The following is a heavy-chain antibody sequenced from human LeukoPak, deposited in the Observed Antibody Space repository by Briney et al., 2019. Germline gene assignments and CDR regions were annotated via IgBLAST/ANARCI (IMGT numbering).Heavy chain of an antibody. V-gene: IGHV3-21*01. CDR1: GFTFSSYS. J-gene: IGHJ4*02. Sequence: GGSLRLSCAASGFTFSSYSMNWVRQAPGKGLEWVSSISSSSSYIYYADTVKGRFTISRDNAKNSLYLQMNSLRAVDTAVYYCANWDGGSYSFDYWGQGTLVTVSS. CDR3: ANWDGGSYSFDY. D-gene: IGHD1-26*01. CDR2: ISSSSSYI.